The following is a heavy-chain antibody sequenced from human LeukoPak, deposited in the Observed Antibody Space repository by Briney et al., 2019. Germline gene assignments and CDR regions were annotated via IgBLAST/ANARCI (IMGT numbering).Heavy chain of an antibody. D-gene: IGHD6-19*01. CDR2: IGGSGDST. Sequence: SVGSLRLSCAASGFTFSSYAMSWVRQAPGKGLEWVSAIGGSGDSTYNADSVKGRFTISRDNSKNTLYLQMNSLRAEDTAVYYCAKQPDIAVVGPFDYWGQGTLVTVSS. V-gene: IGHV3-23*01. J-gene: IGHJ4*02. CDR1: GFTFSSYA. CDR3: AKQPDIAVVGPFDY.